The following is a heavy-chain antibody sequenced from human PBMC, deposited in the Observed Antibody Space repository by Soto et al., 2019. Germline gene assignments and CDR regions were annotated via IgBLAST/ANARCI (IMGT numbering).Heavy chain of an antibody. Sequence: QVQLQESGPGLVKPSETLSLTCTVSGGSINSYCWSWIRQPPGKGLEWLAYIFDSGNANYNPSLKSRVTISVDTAKNQFSLKLTSVTAADTAGYYCARHRRTTVAKFYFDNWGQGALVTVSP. CDR1: GGSINSYC. CDR2: IFDSGNA. J-gene: IGHJ4*02. D-gene: IGHD4-4*01. V-gene: IGHV4-59*08. CDR3: ARHRRTTVAKFYFDN.